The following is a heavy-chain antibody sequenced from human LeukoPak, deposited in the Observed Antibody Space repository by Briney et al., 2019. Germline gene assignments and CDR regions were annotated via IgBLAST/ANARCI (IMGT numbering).Heavy chain of an antibody. CDR2: IWYDGSNK. D-gene: IGHD2-21*02. V-gene: IGHV3-33*06. Sequence: PGRSLRLSCAASGFTFRSYGMHWVRQAPGKGLQWVAVIWYDGSNKYYADSVKGRFTISRDNSKNTLYLQMNSLRAEDTAVYYCAKDVRMTAIRGFDYWGQGTLVTVSS. CDR1: GFTFRSYG. J-gene: IGHJ4*02. CDR3: AKDVRMTAIRGFDY.